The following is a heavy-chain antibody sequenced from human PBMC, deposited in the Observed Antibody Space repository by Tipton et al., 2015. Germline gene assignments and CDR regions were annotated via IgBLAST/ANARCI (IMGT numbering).Heavy chain of an antibody. D-gene: IGHD6-25*01. CDR1: GGSISSGDYY. J-gene: IGHJ1*01. CDR2: IHHSGRT. V-gene: IGHV4-31*03. Sequence: TLSLTCTVSGGSISSGDYYWSWLRQHPGKGLEWIAEIHHSGRTNYNPSLRSRVTISVDTSNNQFSLSLTSVTAADTAIYYCARDAGIIAAPSRYFQYWGQGTLVTVSS. CDR3: ARDAGIIAAPSRYFQY.